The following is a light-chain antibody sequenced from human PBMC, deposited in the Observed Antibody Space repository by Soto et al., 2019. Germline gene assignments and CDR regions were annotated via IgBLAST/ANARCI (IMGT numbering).Light chain of an antibody. Sequence: EIVLTQSPATQSLSPGERASLSCRASQSVNNFLAWYQQKPGQAPRLLIYDASNRATGIPARFSGSGSGTDLTLTISSLEPEDFAVYYCQQRSTWPVTFGQGTKLEIK. CDR3: QQRSTWPVT. CDR1: QSVNNF. V-gene: IGKV3-11*01. J-gene: IGKJ2*01. CDR2: DAS.